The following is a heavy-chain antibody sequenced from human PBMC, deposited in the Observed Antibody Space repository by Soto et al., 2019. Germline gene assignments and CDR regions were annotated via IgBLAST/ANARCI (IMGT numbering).Heavy chain of an antibody. J-gene: IGHJ4*02. Sequence: GGSLRLSCAASGFTFSIYAMSWVRQAPGKGLEWVSGISASGGYTNYADSVEGRFTISRDNSKNTLYLQMNSLRVEDTAIYYCAKAWGIDYWGQGTLVTVSS. CDR1: GFTFSIYA. CDR3: AKAWGIDY. V-gene: IGHV3-23*01. CDR2: ISASGGYT. D-gene: IGHD7-27*01.